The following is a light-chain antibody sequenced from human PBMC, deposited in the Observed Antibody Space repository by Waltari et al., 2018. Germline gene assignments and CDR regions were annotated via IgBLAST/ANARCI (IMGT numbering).Light chain of an antibody. V-gene: IGLV2-23*01. CDR1: RSDVWSYNL. J-gene: IGLJ2*01. Sequence: QSALTQPASVSGSPGQSITISCTGTRSDVWSYNLVSWYHQHPGKAPKLMIYEGSKRPSGVSNRFSGSKSGNTASLTISGLQAEDEADYYCCSYAGSHVVFGGGTKLTVL. CDR2: EGS. CDR3: CSYAGSHVV.